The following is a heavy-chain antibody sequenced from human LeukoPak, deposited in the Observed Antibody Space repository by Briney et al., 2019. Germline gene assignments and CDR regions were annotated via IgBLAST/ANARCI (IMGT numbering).Heavy chain of an antibody. CDR3: ARVGDFWSYYFDY. D-gene: IGHD3-3*01. V-gene: IGHV3-48*04. J-gene: IGHJ4*02. Sequence: GGSLRLSCAASGFTFSSYSMNWVRQAPGKGLEWVSYISSSSSTIYYADSVKGRFTISRDNAKNSLYLQMNSLRAEDAAVYYCARVGDFWSYYFDYWGQGTLVTVSS. CDR1: GFTFSSYS. CDR2: ISSSSSTI.